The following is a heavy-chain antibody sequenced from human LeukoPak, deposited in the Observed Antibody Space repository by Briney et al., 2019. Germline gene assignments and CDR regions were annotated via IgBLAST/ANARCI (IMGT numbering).Heavy chain of an antibody. CDR1: GYTFINND. Sequence: ASVKVSCKASGYTFINNDINWVRQAPGQGLERMAWIDPKNGNRGYAQNFQGRVTMTTDISINTAYLELSSLRSEDTAVYYCARSHTQKEFCGGGRCYPTVWWFDPWGQGTLVTVSS. CDR2: IDPKNGNR. D-gene: IGHD2-15*01. J-gene: IGHJ5*02. V-gene: IGHV1-8*01. CDR3: ARSHTQKEFCGGGRCYPTVWWFDP.